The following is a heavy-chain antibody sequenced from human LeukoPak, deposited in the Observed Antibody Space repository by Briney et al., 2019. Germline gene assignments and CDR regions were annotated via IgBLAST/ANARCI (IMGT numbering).Heavy chain of an antibody. CDR1: GFNFSSYG. CDR3: AKGHAFDI. Sequence: GGSLRLSCAASGFNFSSYGMHWVRQAPGKGLEWVAVISYDGSNKYYADSVKGRFTISRDNSKNTLYLQMNSLRAEDTAVYYCAKGHAFDIWGQGTMVTVSS. J-gene: IGHJ3*02. V-gene: IGHV3-30*18. CDR2: ISYDGSNK.